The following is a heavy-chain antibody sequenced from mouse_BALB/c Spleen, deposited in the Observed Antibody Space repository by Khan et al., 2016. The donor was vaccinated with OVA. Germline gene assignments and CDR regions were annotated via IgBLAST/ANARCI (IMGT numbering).Heavy chain of an antibody. CDR2: IDPFNDLT. V-gene: IGHV1S135*01. CDR1: GYSFNAYN. J-gene: IGHJ3*01. CDR3: ARSLFAY. Sequence: VQLQQSGPELMKPGASVKISCKASGYSFNAYNMHWVKQSHGQSLEWIGYIDPFNDLTNYNQNFKDKATLTVDKSSSTAYMHLSSLTSEDSAVYYCARSLFAYWGQGTLVTVSA.